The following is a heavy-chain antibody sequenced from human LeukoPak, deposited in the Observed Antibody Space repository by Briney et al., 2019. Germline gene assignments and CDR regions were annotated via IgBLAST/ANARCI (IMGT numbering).Heavy chain of an antibody. CDR3: ARDSVELERRNWFDP. CDR1: PYTFNKYY. Sequence: GASVKVSCKASPYTFNKYYIHWVRQAPGQGLEWMGVINPSGRSASYAQRFQGRVTMTRDTSASTVYMDLSSLTFDDTAVYYCARDSVELERRNWFDPWGQGTLVTVSS. J-gene: IGHJ5*02. V-gene: IGHV1-46*02. CDR2: INPSGRSA. D-gene: IGHD1-1*01.